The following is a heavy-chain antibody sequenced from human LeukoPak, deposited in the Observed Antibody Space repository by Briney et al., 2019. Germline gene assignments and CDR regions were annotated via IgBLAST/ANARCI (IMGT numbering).Heavy chain of an antibody. CDR3: ARYEAYCGGDCYSDY. CDR1: GYTLTSYG. J-gene: IGHJ4*02. Sequence: ASVKVSCKASGYTLTSYGISWVRQAPGQGLEWKGSISAYNGNTNYAQKLQGRVTMTTDTSTSTAYMELRSLRSDDTAVYYCARYEAYCGGDCYSDYWGQGTLVTVSS. CDR2: ISAYNGNT. D-gene: IGHD2-21*02. V-gene: IGHV1-18*01.